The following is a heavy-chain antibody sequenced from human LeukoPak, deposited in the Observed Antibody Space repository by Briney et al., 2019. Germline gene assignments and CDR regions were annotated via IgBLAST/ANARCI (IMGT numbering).Heavy chain of an antibody. CDR3: ARDRDYYGSGSYYNRYFDY. CDR2: ISSSGSTI. J-gene: IGHJ4*02. Sequence: PGGSLRLSCAASGFTFSSYEMNWVRQAPGKGLEWVSYISSSGSTIYYADSVKGRFTTSRDNAKNSLYLQMNSLRAEDTAVYYCARDRDYYGSGSYYNRYFDYWGQGTLVTVPS. D-gene: IGHD3-10*01. CDR1: GFTFSSYE. V-gene: IGHV3-48*03.